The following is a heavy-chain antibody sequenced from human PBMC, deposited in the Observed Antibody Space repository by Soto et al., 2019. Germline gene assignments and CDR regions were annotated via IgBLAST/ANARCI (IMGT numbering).Heavy chain of an antibody. CDR2: ISYDGSTI. J-gene: IGHJ4*02. CDR3: VKVGGSSSWYRFYFDY. CDR1: GFTFSSYA. V-gene: IGHV3-30*18. D-gene: IGHD6-13*01. Sequence: GGSLRLSCAASGFTFSSYAMHWVRQAPGKGLEWVAVISYDGSTIYYADSVKGRFSISRDNSKNTLHLEMHNLRPEDTAVYYCVKVGGSSSWYRFYFDYWGQGTLVTV.